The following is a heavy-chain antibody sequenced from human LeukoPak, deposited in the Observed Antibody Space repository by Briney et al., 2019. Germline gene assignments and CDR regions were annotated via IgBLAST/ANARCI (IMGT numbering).Heavy chain of an antibody. J-gene: IGHJ2*01. CDR3: ARDQAAITTPLDWSFAL. Sequence: ASVKVSCKASGYTFTSYAMHWVRQAPGQRLEWMGWINAGNGNTKYSQKFQGRVTITRDTSASTAYMELSSLRSEDTAVYYCARDQAAITTPLDWSFALWGRGTLVTVSS. V-gene: IGHV1-3*01. D-gene: IGHD2-15*01. CDR1: GYTFTSYA. CDR2: INAGNGNT.